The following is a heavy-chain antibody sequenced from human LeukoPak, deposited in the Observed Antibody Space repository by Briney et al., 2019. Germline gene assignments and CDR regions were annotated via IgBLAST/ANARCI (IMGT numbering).Heavy chain of an antibody. J-gene: IGHJ3*02. CDR1: GGSISSYY. Sequence: SETLSLTCIVSGGSISSYYWSWIRQPAGKGLEWIGRISTRGSTNYNTSLKSRLTLSIDTSNNQFSLSLNSVTAADTAIYYCARDLLRGESGSWFEGFDIWGQGTKVTVSS. V-gene: IGHV4-4*07. CDR2: ISTRGST. D-gene: IGHD6-13*01. CDR3: ARDLLRGESGSWFEGFDI.